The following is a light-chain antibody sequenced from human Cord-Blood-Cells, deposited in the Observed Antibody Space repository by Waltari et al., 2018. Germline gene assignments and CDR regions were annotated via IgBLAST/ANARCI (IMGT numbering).Light chain of an antibody. CDR3: QQSYSTPPT. CDR1: QSISSY. J-gene: IGKJ1*01. V-gene: IGKV1-39*01. CDR2: AAS. Sequence: DIQMTQSPSFLSASVGDRVTITCRASQSISSYLNWYQQKPGKAPKLLIYAASSLQSGVPSRFSGSGSGTDFTLPISSLQPEDFATYYCQQSYSTPPTFGKGTKVEIK.